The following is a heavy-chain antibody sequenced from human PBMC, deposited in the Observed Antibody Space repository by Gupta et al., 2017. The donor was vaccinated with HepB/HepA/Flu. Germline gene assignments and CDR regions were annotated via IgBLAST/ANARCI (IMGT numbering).Heavy chain of an antibody. CDR3: ARDRKGYSYGYGIDY. D-gene: IGHD5-18*01. Sequence: QVQLVQSGAEVTKPGASVKVSCKASGYTFTSYFMHWVRQAPGQGLEWMGIINPSGGRTTYAPKFQGRVTMTRDTSTSTVYMELSSLRSEDTAVYYCARDRKGYSYGYGIDYWGQGTLVTVSS. V-gene: IGHV1-46*01. CDR1: GYTFTSYF. CDR2: INPSGGRT. J-gene: IGHJ4*02.